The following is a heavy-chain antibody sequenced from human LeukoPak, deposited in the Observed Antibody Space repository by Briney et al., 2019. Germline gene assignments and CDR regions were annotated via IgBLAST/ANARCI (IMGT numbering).Heavy chain of an antibody. V-gene: IGHV3-64*01. J-gene: IGHJ6*02. CDR1: GFTFSSYA. Sequence: GGSLRLSCAASGFTFSSYAMHWVRQAPGKGLEYVSAISSNGGSTYYANSVKGRFTISRDNSKNTLYLQMGSLRAEDMAVYYCARDWGASPYYYGMDVWGQGTTVTVSS. CDR2: ISSNGGST. D-gene: IGHD3-16*01. CDR3: ARDWGASPYYYGMDV.